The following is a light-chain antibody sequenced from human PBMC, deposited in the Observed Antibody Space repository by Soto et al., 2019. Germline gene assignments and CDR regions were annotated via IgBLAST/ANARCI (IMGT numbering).Light chain of an antibody. CDR2: AAS. V-gene: IGKV1-9*01. CDR3: QQLNSYPRT. J-gene: IGKJ1*01. Sequence: DIQLTQSPSFLSASVGDRVTITCRASQGISSYLAWYQQKPGKAPKLLIYAASTLQSGVPSRFSGSGSGTEFTPTSSSLQPEDFATYYCQQLNSYPRTFGQGTKVEIK. CDR1: QGISSY.